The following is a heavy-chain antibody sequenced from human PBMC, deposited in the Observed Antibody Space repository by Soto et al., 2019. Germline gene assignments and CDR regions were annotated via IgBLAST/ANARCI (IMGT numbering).Heavy chain of an antibody. V-gene: IGHV1-24*01. CDR3: ATVSPMAYDSSGYYYFDY. D-gene: IGHD3-22*01. CDR2: FDPEDGET. J-gene: IGHJ4*02. Sequence: ASVKVSCKVSGYTLTELSMHWVRQAPGKGLEWMGGFDPEDGETIYAQKFQGRVTMTEDTSTDTAYMGLSSLRSEDTAVYYCATVSPMAYDSSGYYYFDYWGQGTLVTVSS. CDR1: GYTLTELS.